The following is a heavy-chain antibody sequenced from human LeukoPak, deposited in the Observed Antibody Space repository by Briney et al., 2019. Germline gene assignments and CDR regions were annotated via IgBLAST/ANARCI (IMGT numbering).Heavy chain of an antibody. CDR2: ISSSSSYI. D-gene: IGHD2-21*02. CDR1: GFTFSSYE. V-gene: IGHV3-21*01. J-gene: IGHJ4*02. Sequence: PGGSLRLSCAASGFTFSSYEMNWVRQAPGKGLEWVSSISSSSSYIYYADSVKGRFTISRDNAKNSLYLQMDSLRAEDTAVYYCARGDSVVTARFDYWGQGTLVTVSS. CDR3: ARGDSVVTARFDY.